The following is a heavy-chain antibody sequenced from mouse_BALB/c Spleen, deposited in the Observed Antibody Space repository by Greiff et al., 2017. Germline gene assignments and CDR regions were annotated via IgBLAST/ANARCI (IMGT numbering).Heavy chain of an antibody. D-gene: IGHD2-14*01. CDR1: GYTFTSYW. V-gene: IGHV1S22*01. CDR3: TRGGLGYADY. Sequence: LQPGSELVRPGASVKLSCKASGYTFTSYWMHWVKQRHGQGLEWIGNIYPGSGSTNYDEKFKSKGTLTVDTSSSTAYMHLNSLTSEDSAVYYCTRGGLGYADYWGQGTTLTVSS. CDR2: IYPGSGST. J-gene: IGHJ2*01.